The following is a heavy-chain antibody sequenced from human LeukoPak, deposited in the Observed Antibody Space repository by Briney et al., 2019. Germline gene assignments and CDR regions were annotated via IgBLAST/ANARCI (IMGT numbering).Heavy chain of an antibody. Sequence: SETLSLTCTVSGGSISSYYWSWIRQPPGKGLEWIGNIYYSGSTNYNPSLKSRVTISVDTSKNQFSLELRSVTAADTAVYYCARQVVHSRGYFDVWGRGTLITVSS. V-gene: IGHV4-59*01. CDR1: GGSISSYY. J-gene: IGHJ2*01. D-gene: IGHD2-2*01. CDR2: IYYSGST. CDR3: ARQVVHSRGYFDV.